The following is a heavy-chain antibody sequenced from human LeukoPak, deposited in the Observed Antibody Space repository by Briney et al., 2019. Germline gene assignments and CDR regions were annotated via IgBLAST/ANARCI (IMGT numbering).Heavy chain of an antibody. CDR1: GGSISSGGYY. CDR2: IYHSGST. J-gene: IGHJ4*02. V-gene: IGHV4-31*03. Sequence: PSQTLSLTCTVSGGSISSGGYYRSWIRRHPGKGLEWIGSIYHSGSTYYNPSLKSRVTISVDTSKNQFSLKLSSVTAADTAVYYCARVSLGHYYDSSGSYFDYWGQGTLVTVSS. CDR3: ARVSLGHYYDSSGSYFDY. D-gene: IGHD3-22*01.